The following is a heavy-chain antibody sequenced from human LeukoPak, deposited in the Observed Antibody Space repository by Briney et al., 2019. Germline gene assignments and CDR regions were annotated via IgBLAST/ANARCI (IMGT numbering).Heavy chain of an antibody. Sequence: PGGSLRLSCAASGFTFSTYSMNWLRLAPGKGLEWVASISPDSNYKYYVDSVKGRFTISRDNAKNSLYLQMNSRRAEDTAVYYCARGRNVVATSGYFDYWGQGTLVTVSS. CDR3: ARGRNVVATSGYFDY. D-gene: IGHD5-12*01. V-gene: IGHV3-21*01. J-gene: IGHJ4*02. CDR1: GFTFSTYS. CDR2: ISPDSNYK.